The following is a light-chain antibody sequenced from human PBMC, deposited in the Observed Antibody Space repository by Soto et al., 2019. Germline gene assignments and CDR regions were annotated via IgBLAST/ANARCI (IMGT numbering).Light chain of an antibody. CDR1: QSVSSSN. V-gene: IGKV3-20*01. CDR2: AAS. CDR3: QHYGSSPFP. Sequence: EIVLTQYPGTLSLSPGERATLSCRASQSVSSSNLGWYQQKPGQAPRRLIYAASSRATGIPGRFSGSGPGTDFTLTISSLEPEDFAMYYCQHYGSSPFPFGPGTKVNIK. J-gene: IGKJ3*01.